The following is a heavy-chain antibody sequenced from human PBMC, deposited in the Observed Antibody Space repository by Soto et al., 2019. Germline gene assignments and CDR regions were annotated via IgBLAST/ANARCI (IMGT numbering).Heavy chain of an antibody. CDR2: TYYRSKWDN. Sequence: SQTLSLTCDISGDSVARNSAAWNWVRQSRSRGLEWLGRTYYRSKWDNDYAVSVKSRISINPDTSKNQFSLHLYSVTPEDTAVYYCAGVVWFRGMDVWGQGTPVTVSS. V-gene: IGHV6-1*01. D-gene: IGHD3-16*01. J-gene: IGHJ6*02. CDR3: AGVVWFRGMDV. CDR1: GDSVARNSAA.